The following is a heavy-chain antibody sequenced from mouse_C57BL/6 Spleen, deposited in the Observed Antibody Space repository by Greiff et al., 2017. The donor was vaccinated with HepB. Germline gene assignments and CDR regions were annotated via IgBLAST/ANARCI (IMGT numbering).Heavy chain of an antibody. Sequence: VKLQESGPELVKPGASVKISCKASGYAFSSSWMNWVKQRPGKGLEWIGRIYPGDGDTNYNGKFKGKATLTADKSSSTAYMQLSSLTSEDSAVYFCAREDSSGRFAYWGQGTLVTVSA. V-gene: IGHV1-82*01. J-gene: IGHJ3*01. D-gene: IGHD3-2*02. CDR2: IYPGDGDT. CDR3: AREDSSGRFAY. CDR1: GYAFSSSW.